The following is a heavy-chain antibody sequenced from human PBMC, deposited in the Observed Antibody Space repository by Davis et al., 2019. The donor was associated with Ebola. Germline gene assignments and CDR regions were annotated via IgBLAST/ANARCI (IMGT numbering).Heavy chain of an antibody. Sequence: GESLKISCAASGFTFSSYAMSWVRQAPGKGLEWVSAISGSGGSTYYADSVKGRFTISRDNSKNTLYLQMNSLRAEDTAVYYCAKDRWPTVTTARLGGYFDYWGQGTLVTVSS. CDR2: ISGSGGST. V-gene: IGHV3-23*01. CDR1: GFTFSSYA. D-gene: IGHD4-17*01. CDR3: AKDRWPTVTTARLGGYFDY. J-gene: IGHJ4*02.